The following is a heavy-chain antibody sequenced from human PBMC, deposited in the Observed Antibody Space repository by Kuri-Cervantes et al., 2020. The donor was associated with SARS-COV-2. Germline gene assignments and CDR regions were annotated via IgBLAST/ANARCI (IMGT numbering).Heavy chain of an antibody. CDR2: INHSGST. CDR1: GGSFSGYY. Sequence: SQTLSLTCAVYGGSFSGYYWSWIRQPPGKGLEWIGEINHSGSTNYNPSLKSRVTISVDTSKNQFSLKLSSVTAADTAVYYCARDRLSGFFWGRDYYFDYWGQGTLVTVSS. CDR3: ARDRLSGFFWGRDYYFDY. D-gene: IGHD3-16*01. J-gene: IGHJ4*02. V-gene: IGHV4-34*01.